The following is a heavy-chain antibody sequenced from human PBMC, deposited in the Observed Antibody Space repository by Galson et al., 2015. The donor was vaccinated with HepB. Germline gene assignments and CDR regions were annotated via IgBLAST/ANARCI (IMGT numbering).Heavy chain of an antibody. Sequence: SLRLSCAASGFTFTTYAMNWVRQSPGQGLEWLSAISASGRSTYYVDSVRGRFTISRDNSKNTFYLQMNSLRAEDTAVYCCAKGGAGDYVLGRLIDNWGQGTLVTVSS. CDR2: ISASGRST. J-gene: IGHJ4*02. V-gene: IGHV3-23*01. CDR1: GFTFTTYA. CDR3: AKGGAGDYVLGRLIDN. D-gene: IGHD2-21*02.